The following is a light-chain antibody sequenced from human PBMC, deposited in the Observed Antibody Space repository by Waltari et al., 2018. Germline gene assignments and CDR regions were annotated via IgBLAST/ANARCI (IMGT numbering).Light chain of an antibody. V-gene: IGLV1-40*01. CDR3: QSYDSSLSGCV. CDR1: NSNIGAGYD. J-gene: IGLJ1*01. CDR2: GSS. Sequence: QSVLTQPPSVSGAPGQRVTISCTGRNSNIGAGYDVQWYQQLPGTPPKPLISGSSNRHSGVPDRFSGSKSGTSASLAITVLQAEDEADYYCQSYDSSLSGCVFGTGTKVTVL.